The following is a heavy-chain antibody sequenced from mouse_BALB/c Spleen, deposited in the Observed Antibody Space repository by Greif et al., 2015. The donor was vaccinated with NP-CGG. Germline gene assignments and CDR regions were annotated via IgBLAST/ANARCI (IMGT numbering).Heavy chain of an antibody. V-gene: IGHV1S81*02. D-gene: IGHD2-10*01. CDR3: ATAYYGKGAWFAY. CDR1: GYTFTSYW. Sequence: QVQLKESGAELVKPGASVKLSCKASGYTFTSYWMHWVKQRPGQGLEWIGEINPSNGRTNYNEKFKSKATLTVDKSSSTAYMQLSSLTSEDSAVYYGATAYYGKGAWFAYWGQGTLVTVSA. CDR2: INPSNGRT. J-gene: IGHJ3*01.